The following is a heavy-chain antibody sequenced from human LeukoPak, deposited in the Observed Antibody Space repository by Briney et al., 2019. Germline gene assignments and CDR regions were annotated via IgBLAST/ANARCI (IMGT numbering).Heavy chain of an antibody. D-gene: IGHD3-9*01. CDR2: INHSGST. J-gene: IGHJ4*02. CDR3: ARGYFDWFLDN. V-gene: IGHV4-34*01. Sequence: SETLSLTCAVYGGSFSGYYWSWIRQPPGKGLEWIGEINHSGSTNYNPSLKSRVTISVDTSKNQFSLNLKYVTAADTAVYYCARGYFDWFLDNWGRGTLVTVSS. CDR1: GGSFSGYY.